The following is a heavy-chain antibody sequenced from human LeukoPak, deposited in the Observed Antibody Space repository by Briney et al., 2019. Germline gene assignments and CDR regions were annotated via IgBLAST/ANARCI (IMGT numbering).Heavy chain of an antibody. D-gene: IGHD2-15*01. Sequence: GESLKISCKGSGYSFTSYWIGWVRQMPGKGLEWMGIIYPGDSDTRYSPSFQGQVTTSADKSISTAYLQWSSLKASDTAMYYCARRDGYCSGGSCYLFDYWGQGTLVTVSS. V-gene: IGHV5-51*01. CDR2: IYPGDSDT. CDR3: ARRDGYCSGGSCYLFDY. CDR1: GYSFTSYW. J-gene: IGHJ4*02.